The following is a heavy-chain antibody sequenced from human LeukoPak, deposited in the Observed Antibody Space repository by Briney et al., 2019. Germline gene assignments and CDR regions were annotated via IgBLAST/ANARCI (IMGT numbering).Heavy chain of an antibody. CDR1: GFTFSSYS. V-gene: IGHV3-21*01. CDR2: ISSSSSYI. CDR3: ARDLVYGDPYYYYGMDV. J-gene: IGHJ6*02. D-gene: IGHD4-17*01. Sequence: PGGSLRLSCAASGFTFSSYSMNWVRQAPGKGLEWVSSISSSSSYIYYADSAKGRFTISRDNAKNSLYLQMNSLRAEDTAVYYCARDLVYGDPYYYYGMDVWGQGTTVTVSS.